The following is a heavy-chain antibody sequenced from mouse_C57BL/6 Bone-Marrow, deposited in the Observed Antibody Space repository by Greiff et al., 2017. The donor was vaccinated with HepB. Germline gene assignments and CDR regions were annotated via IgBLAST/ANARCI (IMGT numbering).Heavy chain of an antibody. D-gene: IGHD1-1*01. J-gene: IGHJ3*01. CDR3: ARGYYYGSGVLAY. CDR1: GFTFSSYG. V-gene: IGHV5-6*02. Sequence: EVKLVESGGDLVKPGGSLKLSCAASGFTFSSYGLSLVRQTPDKRLEWVANISSGGSYTYYPDSVKGRFTISRDNAKNTLYLQMSSLKSEDTAMYYCARGYYYGSGVLAYWGQGTLVTVSA. CDR2: ISSGGSYT.